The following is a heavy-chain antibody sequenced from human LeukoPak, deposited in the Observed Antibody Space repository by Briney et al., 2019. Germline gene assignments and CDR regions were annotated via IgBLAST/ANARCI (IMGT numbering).Heavy chain of an antibody. CDR1: GYTFTGYY. Sequence: ASVKVSCKASGYTFTGYYMHWVRQAPGQGLEWMGGITPIFGPADYAQKFQGRVTITADESTSTAYLELSSLRSEDTAVYYCATSLPYGYYDSGGSNWFDPWGQGTLVTVSS. CDR2: ITPIFGPA. V-gene: IGHV1-69*13. D-gene: IGHD3-22*01. CDR3: ATSLPYGYYDSGGSNWFDP. J-gene: IGHJ5*02.